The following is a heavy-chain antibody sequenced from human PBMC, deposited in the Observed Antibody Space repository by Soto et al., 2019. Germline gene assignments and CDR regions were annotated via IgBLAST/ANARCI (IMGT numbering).Heavy chain of an antibody. CDR1: GGSFSGYY. J-gene: IGHJ4*02. CDR3: ARGGPVPDAMMDY. V-gene: IGHV4-34*01. Sequence: QVQLQQWGAGLLKPSETLSLTCAVYGGSFSGYYWSWIRQPPGKGLEWIGEINHSGSTNYNPSLKGQVTISVDTSKNQFALKLSSVTAADTAVYYCARGGPVPDAMMDYWGQGTLITVSS. CDR2: INHSGST. D-gene: IGHD2-2*01.